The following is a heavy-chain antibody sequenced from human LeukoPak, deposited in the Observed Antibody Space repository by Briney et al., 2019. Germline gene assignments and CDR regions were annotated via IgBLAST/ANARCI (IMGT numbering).Heavy chain of an antibody. CDR1: GFTFSSYA. Sequence: GGSLRLSCAASGFTFSSYAMSWVRQAPGKGLEWVPAISGSGGSTYYADSVKGRFTISRDNSKNTLYLQMNSLRAEDTAVYYCAPHPSSGYYAYWGQGTLVTVSS. CDR2: ISGSGGST. D-gene: IGHD3-22*01. V-gene: IGHV3-23*01. J-gene: IGHJ4*02. CDR3: APHPSSGYYAY.